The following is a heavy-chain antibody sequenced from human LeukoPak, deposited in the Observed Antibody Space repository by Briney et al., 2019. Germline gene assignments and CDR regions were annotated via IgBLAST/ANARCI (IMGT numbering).Heavy chain of an antibody. CDR3: ARGHSGRWFWWFGA. V-gene: IGHV3-7*04. CDR1: GFTFSSYW. J-gene: IGHJ5*02. Sequence: GGSLRLSCAASGFTFSSYWMSWVRQAPGRGLQWVASIKQDGSEIYYVDSVKGRFSISRDNDKNSLSLQMNSPRAEDTAVYYCARGHSGRWFWWFGAWGQGTLVTVSS. D-gene: IGHD1-26*01. CDR2: IKQDGSEI.